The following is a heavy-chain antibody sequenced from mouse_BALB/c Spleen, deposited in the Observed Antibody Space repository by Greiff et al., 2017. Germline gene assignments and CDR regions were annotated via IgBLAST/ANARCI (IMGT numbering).Heavy chain of an antibody. CDR1: GFTFSSYT. Sequence: DVMLVESGGGLVQPGGSLKLSCAASGFTFSSYTMSWVRQTPEKRLEWVAYISNGGGSTYYPDTVKGRFTISRDNAKNTLYLQMSSLKSEDTAMYYCARHSRAAYWGQGTLVTVSA. CDR2: ISNGGGST. J-gene: IGHJ3*01. D-gene: IGHD3-3*01. CDR3: ARHSRAAY. V-gene: IGHV5-12-2*01.